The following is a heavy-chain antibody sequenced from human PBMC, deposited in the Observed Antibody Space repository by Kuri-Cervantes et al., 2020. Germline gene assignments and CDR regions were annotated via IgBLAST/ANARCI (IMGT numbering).Heavy chain of an antibody. D-gene: IGHD3-10*01. Sequence: SVKVSCKASGGTFSSYAISWVRQAPGQGLEWMGGIIPIFGTANYAQKFQGRVTITADKSTSTAYMELSSLRSEDTAVYYCANVHITMDSAFDIWGQGTMVTVSS. V-gene: IGHV1-69*06. CDR2: IIPIFGTA. CDR3: ANVHITMDSAFDI. J-gene: IGHJ3*02. CDR1: GGTFSSYA.